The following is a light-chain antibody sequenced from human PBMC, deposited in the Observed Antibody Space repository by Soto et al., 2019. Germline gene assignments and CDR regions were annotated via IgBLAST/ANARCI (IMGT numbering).Light chain of an antibody. CDR3: QQYGISPLT. J-gene: IGKJ4*01. CDR2: GAS. CDR1: QSVSSSY. V-gene: IGKV3-20*01. Sequence: EIVMTQSPATLSVSLVERATLSCRASQSVSSSYLAWYQQKPGQAPRLLIFGASSRATGIPDRFSGSGSGTDFTLTISRLEPEDFAVYYCQQYGISPLTFGGGTKVDIK.